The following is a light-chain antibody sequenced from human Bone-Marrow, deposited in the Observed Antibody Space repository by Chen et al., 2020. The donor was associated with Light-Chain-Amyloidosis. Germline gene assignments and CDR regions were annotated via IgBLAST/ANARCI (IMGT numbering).Light chain of an antibody. CDR1: ADTDNF. CDR3: QDYGGFPR. Sequence: DKQMTQPPSSLPASVGDRVTFTCQASADTDNFLHWYQQRPGKAPKLLVYDAANSATGGPPRFPGSRSGTDFTRTLSSLQPEDFATYCCQDYGGFPRFGPGTNV. V-gene: IGKV1-33*01. CDR2: DAA. J-gene: IGKJ3*01.